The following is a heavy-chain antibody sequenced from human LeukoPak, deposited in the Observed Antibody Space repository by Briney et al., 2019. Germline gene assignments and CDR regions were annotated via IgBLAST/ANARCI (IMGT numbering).Heavy chain of an antibody. CDR1: GFTFSSYA. J-gene: IGHJ4*02. D-gene: IGHD3-22*01. Sequence: QPGGSLRLSCAASGFTFSSYAMSWVRQAPGKGLEWVSTINGGGVNTHYADSVGGRFTISRDNSKNTLFLQMNSLRDEDTAVYYCAKHRFESGGYHSTDWGQGTLVTVSS. CDR2: INGGGVNT. CDR3: AKHRFESGGYHSTD. V-gene: IGHV3-23*01.